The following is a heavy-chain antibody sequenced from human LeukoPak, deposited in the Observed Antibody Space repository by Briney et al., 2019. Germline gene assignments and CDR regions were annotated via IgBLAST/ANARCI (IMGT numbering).Heavy chain of an antibody. CDR2: INPNSGGT. CDR1: GYTFTGYY. Sequence: ASVRVSCKASGYTFTGYYMHWVRQAPGQGLEWMGWINPNSGGTNYAQKFQGRVTMTRDTSISTAYMELSRLRSDDTAVYYCASTRGDNYYDSSGYYDSWGQGTLVTVSS. V-gene: IGHV1-2*02. J-gene: IGHJ4*02. CDR3: ASTRGDNYYDSSGYYDS. D-gene: IGHD3-22*01.